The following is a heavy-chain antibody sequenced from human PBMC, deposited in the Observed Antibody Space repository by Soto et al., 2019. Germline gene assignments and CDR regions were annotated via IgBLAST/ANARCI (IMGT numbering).Heavy chain of an antibody. CDR2: IIPIFGTA. J-gene: IGHJ6*04. CDR1: GGTFSSYA. V-gene: IGHV1-69*13. CDR3: ARGANGSGRRSFFYYYIVDV. Sequence: SVKVSCKASGGTFSSYAISWVRQAPGQGLEWMGGIIPIFGTANYAQKFQGRVTITADESTSTAYMELSSLRSEDTAVYYCARGANGSGRRSFFYYYIVDVWGEETAVTVSS. D-gene: IGHD2-15*01.